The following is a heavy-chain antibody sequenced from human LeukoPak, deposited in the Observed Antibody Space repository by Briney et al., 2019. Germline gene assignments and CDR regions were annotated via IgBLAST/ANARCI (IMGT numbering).Heavy chain of an antibody. CDR3: ARSWVAAAACFDY. J-gene: IGHJ4*02. CDR1: GYTFTSYD. CDR2: MNPNSGNT. Sequence: ASVKVSCKASGYTFTSYDINWVRQATGQGLEWMGWMNPNSGNTGYAQEFQGRVTVTRNTSISTAYMELSSLRSEDTAVYYCARSWVAAAACFDYWGQGTLVTVSS. V-gene: IGHV1-8*01. D-gene: IGHD6-13*01.